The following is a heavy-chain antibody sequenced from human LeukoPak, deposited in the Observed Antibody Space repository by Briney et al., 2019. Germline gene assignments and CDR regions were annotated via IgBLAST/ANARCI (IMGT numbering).Heavy chain of an antibody. J-gene: IGHJ4*02. CDR1: GGSFSGYY. CDR2: INHSGST. D-gene: IGHD3-3*01. V-gene: IGHV4-34*01. CDR3: ARARYYDFWSGYSRAFDY. Sequence: SETLSLTCAVYGGSFSGYYWSWIRQPPGKGLEWIGEINHSGSTNYNPSLKSRVTISVDTSKNQFSLKLSSVTAADTAVYYCARARYYDFWSGYSRAFDYWGQGTLVTVSS.